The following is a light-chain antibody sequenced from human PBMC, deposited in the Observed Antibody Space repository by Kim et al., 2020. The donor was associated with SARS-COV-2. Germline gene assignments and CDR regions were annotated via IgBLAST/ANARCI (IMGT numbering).Light chain of an antibody. CDR3: AAWDDSRSGYV. V-gene: IGLV1-47*02. Sequence: QSVLTQPPSASGSPGQRVTISCSGGSSNIGSNYVYWYQHLPGTAPKLLIYSNNQRPSGVPDRCSGSTSATSASLAISGLRSEDEADDYCAAWDDSRSGYVFGSGTKVTVL. CDR2: SNN. J-gene: IGLJ1*01. CDR1: SSNIGSNY.